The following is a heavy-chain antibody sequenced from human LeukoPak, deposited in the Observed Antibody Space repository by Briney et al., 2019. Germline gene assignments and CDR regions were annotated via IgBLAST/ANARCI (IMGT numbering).Heavy chain of an antibody. J-gene: IGHJ4*02. Sequence: PSETLSLTCAVSGGSISSASNYWGWIRQPPGKGLEWIGTIYYSGSTYYNPSLKSRVTISIDTSKNQFSLRLSSVAAADTAVFYCARSTDGTTSSGRLDSWGQGTLVIVSS. V-gene: IGHV4-39*01. CDR3: ARSTDGTTSSGRLDS. CDR1: GGSISSASNY. CDR2: IYYSGST. D-gene: IGHD6-19*01.